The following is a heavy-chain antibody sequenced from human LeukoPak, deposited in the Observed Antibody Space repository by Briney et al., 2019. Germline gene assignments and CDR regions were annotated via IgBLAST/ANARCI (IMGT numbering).Heavy chain of an antibody. CDR3: ARGMRGRGYYYYMDV. D-gene: IGHD5-24*01. CDR1: GGSFSGYY. CDR2: INHSGST. V-gene: IGHV4-34*01. Sequence: SETLSLTGAVYGGSFSGYYWSWIRQPPGKGLEWIGEINHSGSTNYNPSLKSRVTISVDTSKNQFSLKLSSVTAADTAVYYCARGMRGRGYYYYMDVWGKGTTVTVSS. J-gene: IGHJ6*03.